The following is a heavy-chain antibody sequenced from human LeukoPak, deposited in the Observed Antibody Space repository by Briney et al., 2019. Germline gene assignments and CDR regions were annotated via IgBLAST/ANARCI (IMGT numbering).Heavy chain of an antibody. CDR2: IYYSGST. J-gene: IGHJ6*02. Sequence: PSETLSLTCSVSGGAISSYYWSWIRQPPGKGLEYIGYIYYSGSTKYNPSLKSRVTISVDTSKDQFSLNLTSVTAADTAVYYCARLKCISTTCPSRYVMDVWGQGTTVTVSS. CDR1: GGAISSYY. D-gene: IGHD2-2*01. V-gene: IGHV4-59*01. CDR3: ARLKCISTTCPSRYVMDV.